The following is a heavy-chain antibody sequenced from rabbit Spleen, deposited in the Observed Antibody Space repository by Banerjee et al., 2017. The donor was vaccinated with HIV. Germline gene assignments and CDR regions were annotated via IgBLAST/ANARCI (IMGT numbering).Heavy chain of an antibody. CDR3: ARDLVAVIGWNFNL. CDR2: IYTGISTNT. CDR1: GFSFNIDYF. V-gene: IGHV1S40*01. Sequence: QSLEESGGGLVKPEGSLTLTCTASGFSFNIDYFPCWVRQAPGKGLEWIACIYTGISTNTYYANWAKGRFTISKTSSTTVTLQMTSLTAADTATYFCARDLVAVIGWNFNLWGPGTLVTVS. J-gene: IGHJ4*01. D-gene: IGHD2-1*01.